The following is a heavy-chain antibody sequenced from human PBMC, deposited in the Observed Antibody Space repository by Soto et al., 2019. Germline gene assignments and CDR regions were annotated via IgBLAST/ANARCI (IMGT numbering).Heavy chain of an antibody. CDR2: ISGSGGST. CDR3: AKGPGGDWGSYIDY. V-gene: IGHV3-23*01. CDR1: GFTFSSYA. D-gene: IGHD7-27*01. Sequence: GGSLRLSCAASGFTFSSYAMSWVRQAPGKGLEWVSAISGSGGSTYYADSVKGRFTISRDNSKNTLYLQMNSRRAEDTAVYYCAKGPGGDWGSYIDYWGQGTLVTVSS. J-gene: IGHJ4*02.